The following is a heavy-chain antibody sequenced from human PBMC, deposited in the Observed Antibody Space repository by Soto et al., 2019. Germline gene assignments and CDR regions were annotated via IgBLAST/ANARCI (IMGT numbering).Heavy chain of an antibody. J-gene: IGHJ4*02. CDR1: GFTFSSYA. V-gene: IGHV3-23*01. D-gene: IGHD6-19*01. CDR3: AKDHNSGWYVPASDY. CDR2: ISGSGGST. Sequence: PGGSLRLSCAASGFTFSSYAMSWVRQAPGKGLEWVSAISGSGGSTYYADSVKGRFTISRDNSKNTLYLQMNSLRAEDTAVYYCAKDHNSGWYVPASDYWGQGTLVTVSS.